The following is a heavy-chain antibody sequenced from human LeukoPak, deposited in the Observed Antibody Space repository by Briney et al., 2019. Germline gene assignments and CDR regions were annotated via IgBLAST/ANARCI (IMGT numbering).Heavy chain of an antibody. Sequence: PGGSLRLSCAASGFTFSSYSMNWVRQAPGKGLEWVSYISSSSSTIYYADSVKGRFTISRDNAKNSLYLQMNSLRAEDTAVYYCASWGIDRTDAFDIWGQGTMVTVSS. CDR1: GFTFSSYS. CDR3: ASWGIDRTDAFDI. V-gene: IGHV3-48*04. CDR2: ISSSSSTI. D-gene: IGHD3-16*01. J-gene: IGHJ3*02.